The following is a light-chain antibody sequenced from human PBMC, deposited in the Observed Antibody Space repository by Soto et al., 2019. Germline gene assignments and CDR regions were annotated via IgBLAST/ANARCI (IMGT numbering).Light chain of an antibody. CDR3: HQYYKWPLT. CDR1: QSISSW. CDR2: KAS. V-gene: IGKV1-5*03. Sequence: DIKMTQSPSTLSASVGDRVPVNCRASQSISSWLAWYQQKPGKAPKFMIYKASSLESGVPSRFSGSGSGTEFTLTISSLLSEDVAVYYCHQYYKWPLTFGGGTKVDI. J-gene: IGKJ4*01.